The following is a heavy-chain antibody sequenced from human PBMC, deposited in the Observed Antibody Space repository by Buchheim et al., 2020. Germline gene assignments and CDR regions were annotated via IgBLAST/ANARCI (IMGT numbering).Heavy chain of an antibody. D-gene: IGHD2-2*01. CDR2: IYPGDSDT. V-gene: IGHV5-51*01. Sequence: EVQLVQSGAEVKKPGESLKISCEGFGYSFTTYWIGWVRQMPGKGLEGVGIIYPGDSDTRYSPSFQGQVTISADKSISTAYLQWSSLKASDSAMYYCARHSTLGAIAEVPAAMGIDYWGQGTL. J-gene: IGHJ4*02. CDR1: GYSFTTYW. CDR3: ARHSTLGAIAEVPAAMGIDY.